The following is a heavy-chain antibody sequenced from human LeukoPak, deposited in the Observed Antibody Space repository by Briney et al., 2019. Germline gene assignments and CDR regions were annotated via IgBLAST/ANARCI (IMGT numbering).Heavy chain of an antibody. J-gene: IGHJ5*02. V-gene: IGHV3-20*04. CDR3: TRHEEMATIGGNWFDP. D-gene: IGHD5-24*01. CDR1: GFIFDDYG. Sequence: GGSLRLSCAAFGFIFDDYGMSWVRQAPGKGLEWVSGINWNGGSTGYADSVKGRFTISRDNAKNSLYLQMNGLKTEDTAVYYCTRHEEMATIGGNWFDPWGQGTLVTVSS. CDR2: INWNGGST.